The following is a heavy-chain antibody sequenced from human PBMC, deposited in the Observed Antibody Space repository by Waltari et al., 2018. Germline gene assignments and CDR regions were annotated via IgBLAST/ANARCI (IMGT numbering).Heavy chain of an antibody. CDR3: ARFYSSSSGPFDY. D-gene: IGHD6-6*01. J-gene: IGHJ4*02. Sequence: QLQLQESGPGLVKPSETLSLTCTVSGGSISSRSYYWGSIRQPPGKGLEWIGSIYYSGSTYYNPSLKSRVTISVDTSKNQFSLKLSSVTAADTAVYYCARFYSSSSGPFDYWGQGTLVTVSS. CDR1: GGSISSRSYY. CDR2: IYYSGST. V-gene: IGHV4-39*07.